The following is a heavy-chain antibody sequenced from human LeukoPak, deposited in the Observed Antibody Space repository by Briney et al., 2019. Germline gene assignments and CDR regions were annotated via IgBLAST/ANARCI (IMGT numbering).Heavy chain of an antibody. J-gene: IGHJ6*03. Sequence: GESLKISCKGSAYSFPNYWIGWVRQMPGKGLEWMGIIYPGDSDTRYSPSFQGQVTISADKSISTAYLQWSSLKASDTAMYYCARVLRVAVAGKIGYYYYYMDVWGKGTTVTISS. D-gene: IGHD6-19*01. CDR1: AYSFPNYW. CDR3: ARVLRVAVAGKIGYYYYYMDV. V-gene: IGHV5-51*01. CDR2: IYPGDSDT.